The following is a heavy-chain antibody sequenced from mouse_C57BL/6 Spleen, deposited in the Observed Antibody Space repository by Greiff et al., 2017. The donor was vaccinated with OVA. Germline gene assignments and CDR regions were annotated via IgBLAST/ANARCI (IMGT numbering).Heavy chain of an antibody. CDR1: GYSFTGYY. V-gene: IGHV1-42*01. CDR3: AGEGGITTALGYFGG. CDR2: INPSTGGT. Sequence: EVKLMEPGPELVKPGASVKISCKASGYSFTGYYMNWVKQSPEKSLEWIGEINPSTGGTTYNQKFKAKATLTVDKSSSTAYMQLKSLTSEDSAVYYCAGEGGITTALGYFGGWGTGTTVTVSS. D-gene: IGHD1-2*01. J-gene: IGHJ1*03.